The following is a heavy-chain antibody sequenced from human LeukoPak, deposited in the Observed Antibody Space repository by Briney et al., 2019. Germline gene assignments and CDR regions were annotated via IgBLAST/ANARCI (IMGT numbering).Heavy chain of an antibody. CDR3: ARESVAAASFDY. J-gene: IGHJ4*02. D-gene: IGHD6-13*01. CDR2: ISYDGSNK. CDR1: GFTFSSYA. Sequence: GGSLRLSCAASGFTFSSYAMHWVRQAPGKGLEGVAVISYDGSNKYYADSVKGRFTISRDNSKNTLYLQMNSLRAEDTAVYYCARESVAAASFDYWGQGTLVTVS. V-gene: IGHV3-30*04.